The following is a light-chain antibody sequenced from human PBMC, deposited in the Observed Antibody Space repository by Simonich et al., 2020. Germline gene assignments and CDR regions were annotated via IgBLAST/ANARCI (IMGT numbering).Light chain of an antibody. J-gene: IGKJ2*01. CDR1: QSVLYSSHNKNY. Sequence: DIVMTQSPDSLAVSLGERATIKCKSSQSVLYSSHNKNYLAWYQQKPGQPPKLLIYWASTRESGVPDRFSGSGSGTDFTLTISSLQAEDVAVYYCQQYYSTPYTFGQGTKLEIK. CDR2: WAS. V-gene: IGKV4-1*01. CDR3: QQYYSTPYT.